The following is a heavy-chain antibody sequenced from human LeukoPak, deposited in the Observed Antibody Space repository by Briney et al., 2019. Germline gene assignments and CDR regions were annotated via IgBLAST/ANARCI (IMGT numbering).Heavy chain of an antibody. CDR1: GYTFTSYY. V-gene: IGHV1-18*04. J-gene: IGHJ4*02. CDR3: ARRTGTTFFDY. D-gene: IGHD1-7*01. Sequence: ASVKVSCKASGYTFTSYYMHWVRQAPGQGLEWMGWISAYNGNTNYAQKLQGRVTMTTDTSTSTAYMELRSLRSDDTAVYYCARRTGTTFFDYWGQGTLVTVSS. CDR2: ISAYNGNT.